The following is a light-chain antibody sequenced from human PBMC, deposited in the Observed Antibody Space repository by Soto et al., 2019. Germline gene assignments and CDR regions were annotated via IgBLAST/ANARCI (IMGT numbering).Light chain of an antibody. CDR1: QRVLSSSNNKNS. CDR2: WAS. J-gene: IGKJ3*01. CDR3: QQYYNTPFT. V-gene: IGKV4-1*01. Sequence: DIVMTQSPDSLAVSLGERATINCKSSQRVLSSSNNKNSLAWYQQNPGQPPKLLIYWASTRESGVPDRFSGSGSGTDFTLTINSLQAEDVEVYYCQQYYNTPFTFGPGTKVYIK.